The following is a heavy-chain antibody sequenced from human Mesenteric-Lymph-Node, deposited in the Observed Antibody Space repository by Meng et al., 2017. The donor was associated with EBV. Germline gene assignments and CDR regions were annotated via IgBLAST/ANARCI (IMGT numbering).Heavy chain of an antibody. Sequence: QAWGPRLARPSGLRSPTVTVSVGTISSNNWGSWVRQPPGKGLEWIGEIYHSGTTNYNPSLKSRATMSVDKSKNQFSLRLNSVTAADTAVYYCARGVQVAWRFDPWGQGTLVTVSS. J-gene: IGHJ5*02. CDR1: VGTISSNNW. D-gene: IGHD2-15*01. CDR2: IYHSGTT. V-gene: IGHV4-4*02. CDR3: ARGVQVAWRFDP.